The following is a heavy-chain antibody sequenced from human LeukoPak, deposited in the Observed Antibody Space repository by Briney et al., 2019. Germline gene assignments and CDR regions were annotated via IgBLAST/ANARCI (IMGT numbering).Heavy chain of an antibody. D-gene: IGHD3-16*02. CDR3: VRGPNYVWGSYQYFDY. V-gene: IGHV4-30-4*01. CDR2: IYYSGST. J-gene: IGHJ4*02. Sequence: SQTLSLTCTVSGGSISSGDYYWSWIRQPPGKGLEWIEYIYYSGSTYYNPSLKSRVTISVDTSKNQFSLKLSSVTAADTAVYYCVRGPNYVWGSYQYFDYWGQGTLVTVSS. CDR1: GGSISSGDYY.